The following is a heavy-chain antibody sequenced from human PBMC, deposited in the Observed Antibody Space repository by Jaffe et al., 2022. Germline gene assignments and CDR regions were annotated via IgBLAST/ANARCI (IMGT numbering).Heavy chain of an antibody. CDR1: GFTFSSYG. D-gene: IGHD3-10*01. CDR2: IRYDGSNK. V-gene: IGHV3-30*02. Sequence: QVQLVESGGGVVQPGGSLRLSCAASGFTFSSYGMHWVRQAPGKGLEWVAFIRYDGSNKYYADSVKGRFTISRDNSKNTLYLQMNSLRAEDTAVYYCAKDLKVIISPQRANWFDPWGQGTLVTVSS. J-gene: IGHJ5*02. CDR3: AKDLKVIISPQRANWFDP.